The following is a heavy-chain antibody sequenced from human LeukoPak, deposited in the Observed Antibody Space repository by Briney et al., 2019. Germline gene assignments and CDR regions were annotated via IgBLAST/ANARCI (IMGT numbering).Heavy chain of an antibody. D-gene: IGHD3-10*01. Sequence: PGGSLRLSCAASGFTFDDYAMHWVRQAPGKGLEWVSGISWNSGSIGYADSVKGRFTISRDNAKNSLYLQMNSLRAEDTALYYCAKEGTYYYGSGSLDYWGQGTLVTVFS. CDR2: ISWNSGSI. J-gene: IGHJ4*02. V-gene: IGHV3-9*01. CDR1: GFTFDDYA. CDR3: AKEGTYYYGSGSLDY.